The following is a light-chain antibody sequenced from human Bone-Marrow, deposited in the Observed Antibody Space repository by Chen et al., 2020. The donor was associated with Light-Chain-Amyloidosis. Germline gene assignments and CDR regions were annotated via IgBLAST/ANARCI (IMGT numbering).Light chain of an antibody. J-gene: IGLJ3*02. CDR2: TDN. CDR3: AAWDGSLDGWV. V-gene: IGLV1-44*01. Sequence: QSVLTQPPSASGTPGQRATIPCSGSSSNIGTKNVNWYQQLPGTAPKLLIYTDNQRPTGVPDRFSGSKSGTSASLAISGLQSEDEADYYCAAWDGSLDGWVFGGGTKLTVL. CDR1: SSNIGTKN.